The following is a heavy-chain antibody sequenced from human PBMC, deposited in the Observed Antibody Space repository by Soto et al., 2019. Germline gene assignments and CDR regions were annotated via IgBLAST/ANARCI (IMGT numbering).Heavy chain of an antibody. CDR1: GAPITSNY. D-gene: IGHD3-16*01. V-gene: IGHV4-59*01. CDR3: ARVHVTGNFVWLDP. CDR2: LDHQGYS. Sequence: SETLSLTCSVSGAPITSNYWTWIRQPPGKGLEWIGYLDHQGYSNYSPSLRGRVSMSIDTSKNQLSLKVHSVTAAATAFYYCARVHVTGNFVWLDPLGQGTLVTVSS. J-gene: IGHJ5*02.